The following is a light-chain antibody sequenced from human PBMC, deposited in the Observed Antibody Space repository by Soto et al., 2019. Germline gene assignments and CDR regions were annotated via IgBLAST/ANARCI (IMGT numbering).Light chain of an antibody. CDR3: QHYDTSLRT. V-gene: IGKV3-20*01. CDR2: AAS. Sequence: EIVLTQSPGTLSLSPGERATLSCRASQSISSRHLAWYQQKPGQAPRLLIYAASTRATDIPDKFSGSGSGADFTLSISRLEPEEFAVYYCQHYDTSLRTFGPGTKVEI. CDR1: QSISSRH. J-gene: IGKJ1*01.